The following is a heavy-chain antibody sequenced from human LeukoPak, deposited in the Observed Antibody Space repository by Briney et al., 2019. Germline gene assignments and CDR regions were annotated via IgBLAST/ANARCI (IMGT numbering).Heavy chain of an antibody. CDR2: FKGKTDGGTI. J-gene: IGHJ4*02. CDR1: GFTFTNAW. Sequence: GGSLRLSFAASGFTFTNAWMTWVRQAPGKGLEWVGRFKGKTDGGTIEYAAPVRGRFTISRDDSKYTLDLQMNSLKTEDTAVYYCATVAGGGDCYRYWGQGTLVTVSS. CDR3: ATVAGGGDCYRY. V-gene: IGHV3-15*01. D-gene: IGHD2-21*01.